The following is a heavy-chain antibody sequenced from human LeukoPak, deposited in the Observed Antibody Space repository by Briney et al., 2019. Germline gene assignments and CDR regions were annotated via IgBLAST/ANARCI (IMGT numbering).Heavy chain of an antibody. CDR2: IYYSGIT. CDR3: AGLELRYFLDP. D-gene: IGHD3-9*01. Sequence: SETLSLTCTVSGGSISSGGYYWSWIRQHPGKGLEWIGYIYYSGITYYNPSLKSRVTVSLDTSKNQFSLKLSSVTAADTAVYYCAGLELRYFLDPWGQGTLVTVSS. V-gene: IGHV4-31*03. J-gene: IGHJ5*02. CDR1: GGSISSGGYY.